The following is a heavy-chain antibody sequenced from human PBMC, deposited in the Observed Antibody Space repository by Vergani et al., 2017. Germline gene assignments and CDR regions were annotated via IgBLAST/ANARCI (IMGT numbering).Heavy chain of an antibody. CDR1: GFTFSDYY. CDR2: ISSSSSYT. J-gene: IGHJ6*02. V-gene: IGHV3-11*05. D-gene: IGHD3-16*02. CDR3: AKANYVWGSYRYDYYYGMDV. Sequence: QVQLVESGGGLVKPGGSLRLSCAASGFTFSDYYMSWIRQAPGKGLEWVSYISSSSSYTNYADSVKGRFTISRDNSKNTLYLQMNSLRAEDTAVYYCAKANYVWGSYRYDYYYGMDVWGQGTTVTVSS.